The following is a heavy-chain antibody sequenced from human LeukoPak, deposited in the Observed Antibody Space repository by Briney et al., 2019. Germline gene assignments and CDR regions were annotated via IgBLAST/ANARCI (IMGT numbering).Heavy chain of an antibody. CDR3: ASHPTTVTNFDY. CDR1: GFTFSSYG. Sequence: PGGSLRLSCAASGFTFSSYGMHWVRQAPGKGLEWVAFIWYDGSNKYYADSVKGRFTISRDNSKNTLYLQMDSLRAEDTAVYYCASHPTTVTNFDYWGQGTLVTVSS. D-gene: IGHD4-17*01. CDR2: IWYDGSNK. J-gene: IGHJ4*02. V-gene: IGHV3-33*01.